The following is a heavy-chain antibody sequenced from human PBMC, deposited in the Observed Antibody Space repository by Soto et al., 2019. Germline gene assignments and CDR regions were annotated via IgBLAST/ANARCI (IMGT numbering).Heavy chain of an antibody. Sequence: ASVKVSCKASGYTFTSYDINWVRQATGQGLEWMGWMNPNSGNTGYAQKFQGRVTMTRNTSISTAYMELSSLRSEDTAVYYCARRPDYSYYYYYMDVWGKGTTVTVSS. V-gene: IGHV1-8*01. D-gene: IGHD4-4*01. J-gene: IGHJ6*03. CDR1: GYTFTSYD. CDR3: ARRPDYSYYYYYMDV. CDR2: MNPNSGNT.